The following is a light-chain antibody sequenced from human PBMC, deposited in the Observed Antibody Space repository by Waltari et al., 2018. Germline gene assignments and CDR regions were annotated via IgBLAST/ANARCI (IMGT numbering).Light chain of an antibody. V-gene: IGKV3-20*01. CDR3: QQYDISPLT. J-gene: IGKJ4*01. Sequence: EIVLTQSPGTLSLSPGERATLSCRASQTVRTTYLAWYHKKPGQAPTLLIYGASSRAAGIPDRCSGSGSGTDFSLTISSLEPEDFAVYYCQQYDISPLTFGGGTKVEIK. CDR1: QTVRTTY. CDR2: GAS.